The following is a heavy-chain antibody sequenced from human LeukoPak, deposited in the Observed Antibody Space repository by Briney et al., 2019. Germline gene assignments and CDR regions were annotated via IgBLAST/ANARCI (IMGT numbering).Heavy chain of an antibody. CDR3: ASRHCSGGGCYFAGADPFDY. V-gene: IGHV3-53*01. CDR2: IFSGGNI. CDR1: GFTVSSTY. J-gene: IGHJ4*02. D-gene: IGHD2-15*01. Sequence: GGSLRLSCAASGFTVSSTYMSWVGQAPGRGLGWVSVIFSGGNIYYIDSVKGRFTISRDTSKNTLYLQMNSLRAEDTAVYYCASRHCSGGGCYFAGADPFDYWGQGTLVTVSS.